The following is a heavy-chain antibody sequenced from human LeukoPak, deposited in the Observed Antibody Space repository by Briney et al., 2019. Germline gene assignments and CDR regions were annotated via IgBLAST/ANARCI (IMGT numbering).Heavy chain of an antibody. J-gene: IGHJ3*02. CDR2: IYYSGST. V-gene: IGHV4-59*01. CDR3: ARPKLNDDAFDI. CDR1: GGSISSYY. D-gene: IGHD1-1*01. Sequence: PSETLSLTCTVSGGSISSYYWSRIRQPPGKGLEWIGYIYYSGSTNYNPSLKSRVTISVDTSKNQFSLKLSSVTAADTAVYYCARPKLNDDAFDIWGQGTMVTVSS.